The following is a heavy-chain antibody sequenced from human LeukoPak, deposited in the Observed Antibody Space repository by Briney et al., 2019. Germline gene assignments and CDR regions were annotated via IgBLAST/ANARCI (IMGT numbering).Heavy chain of an antibody. V-gene: IGHV4-59*01. CDR2: IYYSGST. CDR1: GGSIGSYY. CDR3: ARDRSDGSGYYGYYFDY. Sequence: TPSETLSFTCIVSGGSIGSYYWSWIRQPPGKGLEWIGHIYYSGSTDYNPSLRSRVTISVDTSKNQFSLRLSSVTAADTAVYYCARDRSDGSGYYGYYFDYWGQGTLVSVSS. D-gene: IGHD3-22*01. J-gene: IGHJ4*02.